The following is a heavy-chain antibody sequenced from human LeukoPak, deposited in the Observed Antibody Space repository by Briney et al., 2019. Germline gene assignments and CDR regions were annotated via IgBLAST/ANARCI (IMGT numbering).Heavy chain of an antibody. J-gene: IGHJ6*04. CDR2: IKQDGTEK. Sequence: GGSLRLSCAASGFTFSSYWMSWVRQAPGKGLEWVASIKQDGTEKYYLDSLEGRFTISRDNAKNSLYLQMNSLRAEDTAVYYCAELGITMIGGVWGKGTTVTISS. V-gene: IGHV3-7*01. CDR1: GFTFSSYW. CDR3: AELGITMIGGV. D-gene: IGHD3-10*02.